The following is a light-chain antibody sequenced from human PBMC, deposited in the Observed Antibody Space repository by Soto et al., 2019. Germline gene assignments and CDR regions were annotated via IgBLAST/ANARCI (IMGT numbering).Light chain of an antibody. Sequence: QSALTQPPSVSGSPGQSVTISCTGTNSDVGSYNRVSWYHQPPGTAPKLVIYDVNSRPSGFSDRFSGSKSGNTASLTISGLQAEDEGDYYCNSFTTSNTYVFGTGTKVTVL. V-gene: IGLV2-18*02. CDR3: NSFTTSNTYV. CDR1: NSDVGSYNR. CDR2: DVN. J-gene: IGLJ1*01.